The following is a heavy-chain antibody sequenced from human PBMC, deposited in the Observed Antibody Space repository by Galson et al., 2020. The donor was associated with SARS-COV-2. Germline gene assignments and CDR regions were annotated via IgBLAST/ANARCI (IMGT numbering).Heavy chain of an antibody. V-gene: IGHV1-24*01. CDR2: FDPEDGET. Sequence: ASVKVSCKVSGYTLTELSMHWVRQAPGKGLEWMGGFDPEDGETIYAQKFQGRVTMTEDTSTDTAYMELSSLRSEDTAVYYCATLGSLGDPDSYYYYYDYMDVWGKGATVTVSS. CDR1: GYTLTELS. J-gene: IGHJ6*03. D-gene: IGHD3-10*01. CDR3: ATLGSLGDPDSYYYYYDYMDV.